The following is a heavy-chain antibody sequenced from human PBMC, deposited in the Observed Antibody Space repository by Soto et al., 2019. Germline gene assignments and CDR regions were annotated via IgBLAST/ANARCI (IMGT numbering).Heavy chain of an antibody. CDR2: ISGGVGST. CDR1: GFTFSSYA. V-gene: IGHV3-23*01. CDR3: ARDYYGMDV. J-gene: IGHJ6*02. Sequence: GGSLRLSCAASGFTFSSYAMSWVRQAPGKGLEWVSAISGGVGSTYYADSVKGRFTISRDNSKNTLYLQVNSLRAEDTAVYYCARDYYGMDVWGQGTTVTVSS.